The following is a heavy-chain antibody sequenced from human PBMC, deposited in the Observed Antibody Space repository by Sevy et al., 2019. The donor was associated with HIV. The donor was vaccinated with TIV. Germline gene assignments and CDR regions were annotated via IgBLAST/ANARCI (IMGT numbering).Heavy chain of an antibody. D-gene: IGHD6-13*01. CDR3: AKSIEGSSSWFVY. CDR2: ISGSGGST. CDR1: GFTFSSYA. V-gene: IGHV3-23*01. Sequence: GGSLRLSCAASGFTFSSYAMSWVRQAPGKGLEWVSAISGSGGSTYYAHSVKGRFTISRDNSKNTLYLQMNSLRAEDTAVYYCAKSIEGSSSWFVYWGQGTLVTVSS. J-gene: IGHJ4*02.